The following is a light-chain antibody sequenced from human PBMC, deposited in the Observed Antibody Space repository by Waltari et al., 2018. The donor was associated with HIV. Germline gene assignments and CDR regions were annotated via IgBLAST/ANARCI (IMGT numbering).Light chain of an antibody. CDR2: RSY. Sequence: QSVLTQPPSASGTPGQRVTMTCSGSSYNIGSNFVSWYKQVPGTAPKLLVFRSYERPSVFPDRFAGSKSYTSSSLAISDLRSDDEADYYCDSWDDRLSAIVFGGGTKLTVL. J-gene: IGLJ3*02. V-gene: IGLV1-47*01. CDR1: SYNIGSNF. CDR3: DSWDDRLSAIV.